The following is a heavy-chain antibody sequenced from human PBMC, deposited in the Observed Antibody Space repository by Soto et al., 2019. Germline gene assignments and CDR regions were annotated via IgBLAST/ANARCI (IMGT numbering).Heavy chain of an antibody. D-gene: IGHD2-8*01. CDR3: ARLYCTTSTCDSWFDP. CDR2: IDPGDPSDSYT. V-gene: IGHV5-10-1*01. J-gene: IGHJ5*02. Sequence: PGESLKISCRGSGDIFTSYWIGRGLQGPGEGLEWMGRIDPGDPSDSYTNYSPSFQGHVTISVDKSSNTAYLQWGSLKASDTAIYYCARLYCTTSTCDSWFDPWGQGTLVTVSS. CDR1: GDIFTSYW.